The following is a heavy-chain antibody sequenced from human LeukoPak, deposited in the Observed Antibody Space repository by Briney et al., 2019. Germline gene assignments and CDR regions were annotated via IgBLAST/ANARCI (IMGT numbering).Heavy chain of an antibody. J-gene: IGHJ3*02. CDR3: ARAGYYDSSGYSDAFDI. V-gene: IGHV4-59*01. CDR2: IYYSGST. D-gene: IGHD3-22*01. CDR1: GGSISSYY. Sequence: PSETLSLTCTVSGGSISSYYWSWIRQPPGKGLEWIGYIYYSGSTNYNPSLKSRVTISVDTSKNQFSLKLSSVTAADTAVYYCARAGYYDSSGYSDAFDIWGQGTMVTVSS.